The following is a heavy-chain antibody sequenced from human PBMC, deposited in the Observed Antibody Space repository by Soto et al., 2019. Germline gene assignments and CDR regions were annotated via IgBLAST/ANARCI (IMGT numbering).Heavy chain of an antibody. V-gene: IGHV4-34*01. D-gene: IGHD3-3*01. CDR2: INHSGST. J-gene: IGHJ6*02. CDR1: GGSFSGYY. CDR3: ARDLLFWSGHHYGMDV. Sequence: SETLSLTGAVYGGSFSGYYWSWIRQPPGKGLEWIGEINHSGSTNYNPSLKSRVTISVDTSKNQFSRKLSSVTAADTAVYYCARDLLFWSGHHYGMDVWGQGTTVTVSS.